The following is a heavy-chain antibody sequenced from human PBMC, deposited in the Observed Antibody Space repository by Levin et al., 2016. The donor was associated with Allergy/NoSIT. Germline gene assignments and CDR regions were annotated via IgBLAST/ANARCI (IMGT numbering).Heavy chain of an antibody. Sequence: WIRQPPGKGLEWVSYISSSSSTIYYADSVKGRFTISRDNAKNSLYLQMNSLRAEDTAVYYCARGLYSSGGPGYYWGQGTLVTVSS. J-gene: IGHJ4*02. CDR3: ARGLYSSGGPGYY. CDR2: ISSSSSTI. V-gene: IGHV3-48*04. D-gene: IGHD6-19*01.